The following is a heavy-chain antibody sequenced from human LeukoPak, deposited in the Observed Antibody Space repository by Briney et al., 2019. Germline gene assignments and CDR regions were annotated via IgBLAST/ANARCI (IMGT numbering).Heavy chain of an antibody. J-gene: IGHJ4*02. CDR1: GFTFSSYG. Sequence: PGGSLRLSCAASGFTFSSYGMHWVRQAPGKGLEWVAFIRYDGSNKYYADSVKGRFTISRDNSKNTLYLQMNSLRAEDTAVYYCAKPPPSGDSSGWYGGDYFDYWGQGTLVTVSS. D-gene: IGHD6-19*01. V-gene: IGHV3-30*02. CDR3: AKPPPSGDSSGWYGGDYFDY. CDR2: IRYDGSNK.